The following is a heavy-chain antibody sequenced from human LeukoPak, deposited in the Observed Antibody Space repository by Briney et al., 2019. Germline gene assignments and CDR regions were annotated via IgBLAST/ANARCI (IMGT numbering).Heavy chain of an antibody. CDR1: GYTFTSYG. CDR2: ISAYNGNT. D-gene: IGHD3-9*01. Sequence: ASVKVSCKASGYTFTSYGISWVRQAPGQGLEWMGWISAYNGNTNYAQKLQGRVTMTTDTSTSTAYMELRSLRSDDTAAYYCARVNDILTGYPNQYDYWGQGTLVTVSS. V-gene: IGHV1-18*01. CDR3: ARVNDILTGYPNQYDY. J-gene: IGHJ4*02.